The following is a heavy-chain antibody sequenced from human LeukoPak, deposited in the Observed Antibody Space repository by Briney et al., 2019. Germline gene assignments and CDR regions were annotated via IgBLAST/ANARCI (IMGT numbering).Heavy chain of an antibody. CDR3: ARNPDTVTTFYYYYGMDV. J-gene: IGHJ6*02. D-gene: IGHD4-17*01. CDR1: GGTFSSYA. Sequence: SVKVSCKAPGGTFSSYAISWVRQAPGQGLEWMGGIIPIFGTANYAQKFQGRVTITADESTSTAYMELSSLRSEDTAVYYCARNPDTVTTFYYYYGMDVWGQGTTVTVSS. V-gene: IGHV1-69*13. CDR2: IIPIFGTA.